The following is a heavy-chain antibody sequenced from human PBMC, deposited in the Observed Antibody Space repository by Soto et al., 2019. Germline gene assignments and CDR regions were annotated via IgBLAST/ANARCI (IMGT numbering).Heavy chain of an antibody. CDR1: GGSINSGGYY. D-gene: IGHD6-13*01. V-gene: IGHV4-31*03. CDR3: ARRVPTAGFFDY. CDR2: IYYSGTT. Sequence: QVQLQESGPGLVKPSQTLSLTCTVSGGSINSGGYYWSWIRQHPGKCLEWVGYIYYSGTTYYNPYLQSRLTISRHTAKNQFSLKLTSVTAADTAVYYCARRVPTAGFFDYWGQGTLVTASS. J-gene: IGHJ4*02.